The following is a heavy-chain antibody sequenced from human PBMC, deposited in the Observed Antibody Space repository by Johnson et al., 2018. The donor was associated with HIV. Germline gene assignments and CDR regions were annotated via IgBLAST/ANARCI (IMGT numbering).Heavy chain of an antibody. J-gene: IGHJ3*02. Sequence: QVLLVESGVGVVQPGRSLRLSCAASGFTFSSYAMHWVRQAPGNGLEWVAVISYDGSTYYADSVKGRFTISRDNSKNTLYHQMNSLRAEDTAVYYCATFGGGSFHAFDIWGQGTMVTVSP. CDR3: ATFGGGSFHAFDI. D-gene: IGHD1-26*01. CDR2: ISYDGST. CDR1: GFTFSSYA. V-gene: IGHV3-30*14.